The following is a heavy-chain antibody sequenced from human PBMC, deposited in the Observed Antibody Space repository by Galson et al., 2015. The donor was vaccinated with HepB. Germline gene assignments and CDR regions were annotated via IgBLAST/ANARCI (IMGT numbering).Heavy chain of an antibody. CDR2: TKSKTEGGTI. D-gene: IGHD2-2*01. Sequence: SLRLSCAASGLSFSNAWMSWVRQAAGKGLEWVGHTKSKTEGGTIDYAAPVKGRFTISRDESKNTLYLQMNSLKAEDTAVYYCTTDWPAVVGVLPPRPPEGWHYGMDVWGQGTTVTVSS. CDR1: GLSFSNAW. V-gene: IGHV3-15*07. CDR3: TTDWPAVVGVLPPRPPEGWHYGMDV. J-gene: IGHJ6*01.